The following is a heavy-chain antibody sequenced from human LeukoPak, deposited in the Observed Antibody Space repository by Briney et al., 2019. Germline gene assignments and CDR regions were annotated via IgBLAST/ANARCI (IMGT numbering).Heavy chain of an antibody. J-gene: IGHJ4*02. CDR3: AKGPARYYYDSSGYYDY. CDR1: GFTFSSYG. V-gene: IGHV3-30*02. D-gene: IGHD3-22*01. Sequence: GGSLRLSCAASGFTFSSYGMHWVRQAPGKGLEWVAFIRYDGSNKYYADSVKGRFTISRDNSKNTLYLQMNSLRAEDTAAYYCAKGPARYYYDSSGYYDYWGQGTLVTVSS. CDR2: IRYDGSNK.